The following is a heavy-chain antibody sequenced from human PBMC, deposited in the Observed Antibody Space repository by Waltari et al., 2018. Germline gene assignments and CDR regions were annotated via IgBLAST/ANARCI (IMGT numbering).Heavy chain of an antibody. D-gene: IGHD1-26*01. CDR2: VCSGGSST. Sequence: EVQLLESGGGLVQPGGSLSLSCAASGFNFSSYAMSWVRQAPGNGLEWVSVVCSGGSSTYYADYVNGRFTISRDNSKATLYLQMNSLRAEDPAVYYCAKGGGSYLADAFDIWGQGTMVTVSS. J-gene: IGHJ3*02. CDR1: GFNFSSYA. V-gene: IGHV3-23*03. CDR3: AKGGGSYLADAFDI.